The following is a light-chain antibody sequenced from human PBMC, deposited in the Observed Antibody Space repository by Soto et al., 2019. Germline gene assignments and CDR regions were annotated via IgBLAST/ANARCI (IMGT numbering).Light chain of an antibody. Sequence: QSVLTQPPSASGTPGQRVTISCSGSSSNIGSNTVNWYQQLPGTAPKVLIYIDSQRPSGVPDRFSGSKSGNTASLTVSGLQAEDEADYYCSSYGGRYNYVFGTGTKVTVL. CDR1: SSNIGSNT. V-gene: IGLV1-44*01. J-gene: IGLJ1*01. CDR2: IDS. CDR3: SSYGGRYNYV.